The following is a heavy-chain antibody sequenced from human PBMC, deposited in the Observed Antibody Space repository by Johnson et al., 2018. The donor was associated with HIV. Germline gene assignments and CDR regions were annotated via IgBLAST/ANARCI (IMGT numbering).Heavy chain of an antibody. D-gene: IGHD2-21*01. CDR2: LQSHTDGGPT. V-gene: IGHV3-15*01. CDR3: ARPRRLFEGHDAFDI. J-gene: IGHJ3*02. Sequence: VQLVESGGGVVQPGGSLRLSCAASGFTFSSNGMHWVRQAPGKGLEWVGRLQSHTDGGPTDYAAPVQGRFPISRDDSKNTLYVQMNSLKTEDTAVYYCARPRRLFEGHDAFDIWGQGTMVTVSS. CDR1: GFTFSSNG.